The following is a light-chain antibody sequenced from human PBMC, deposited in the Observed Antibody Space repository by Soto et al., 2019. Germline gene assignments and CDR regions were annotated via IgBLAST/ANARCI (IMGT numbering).Light chain of an antibody. CDR1: QTISSW. J-gene: IGKJ1*01. Sequence: DIQMTQSPSTLSGSVGDRVTITCRASQTISSWLAWYQQKPGKAPKLLIYKASTLKSRVPSRFSGSGSGTDFTLTISSLQPDDFATYYCQHYNSYSEAFGQGTKVELK. V-gene: IGKV1-5*03. CDR2: KAS. CDR3: QHYNSYSEA.